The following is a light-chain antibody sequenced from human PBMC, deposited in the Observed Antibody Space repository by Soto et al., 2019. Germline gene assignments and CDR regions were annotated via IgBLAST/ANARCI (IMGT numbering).Light chain of an antibody. V-gene: IGKV1-39*01. CDR3: QQSFSTTWT. CDR2: AAS. Sequence: QMTQSPSSLSASVGDRVNITCRASQSIISYLNWYQQKPGKAPKLLIYAASSLQSGVPSRFSGAGSGTDFTLTISSLQPEDFATYYCQQSFSTTWTFGHGTKVELK. J-gene: IGKJ1*01. CDR1: QSIISY.